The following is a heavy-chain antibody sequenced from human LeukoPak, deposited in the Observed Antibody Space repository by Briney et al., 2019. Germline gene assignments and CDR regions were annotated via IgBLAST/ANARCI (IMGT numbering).Heavy chain of an antibody. Sequence: SETLSLTCTVSGGSISSYYWSWIRQPAGKGLEWIGRIYTSGSTNYNPSLKSRVTMSVDTSKNQFPLKLSSVTAADTAVYYCAREGAPIVLMVYDVVGWFDPWGQGTLVTVSS. D-gene: IGHD2-8*01. CDR3: AREGAPIVLMVYDVVGWFDP. CDR1: GGSISSYY. CDR2: IYTSGST. V-gene: IGHV4-4*07. J-gene: IGHJ5*02.